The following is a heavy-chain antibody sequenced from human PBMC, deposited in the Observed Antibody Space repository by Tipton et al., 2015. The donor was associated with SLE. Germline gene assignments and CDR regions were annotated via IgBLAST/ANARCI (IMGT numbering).Heavy chain of an antibody. CDR2: INHSGST. J-gene: IGHJ4*02. V-gene: IGHV4-34*01. Sequence: TLSLTCAVYGGSFSGYYGSWIRQPPGKGLEWIGEINHSGSTNYNPSLKSRVTISVETSKNQFSLKLSSVTAADTAVYYCARGISSGWWNYWGQGNLVTVSS. CDR3: ARGISSGWWNY. CDR1: GGSFSGYY. D-gene: IGHD6-19*01.